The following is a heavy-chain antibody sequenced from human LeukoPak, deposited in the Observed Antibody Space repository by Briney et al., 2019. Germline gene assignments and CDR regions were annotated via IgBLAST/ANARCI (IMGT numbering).Heavy chain of an antibody. Sequence: KSSETLSLTCTVSGGSFSTYYWSWIRQPAGKGLEWIGHISPSGSTNCGPSLKSRVSISADKSKNQFFLRLTSVTAADTAVYYCARPPQPRYCSSTSCPKDYYMDVWGKGTTVTVSS. J-gene: IGHJ6*03. V-gene: IGHV4-4*07. D-gene: IGHD2-2*01. CDR2: ISPSGST. CDR3: ARPPQPRYCSSTSCPKDYYMDV. CDR1: GGSFSTYY.